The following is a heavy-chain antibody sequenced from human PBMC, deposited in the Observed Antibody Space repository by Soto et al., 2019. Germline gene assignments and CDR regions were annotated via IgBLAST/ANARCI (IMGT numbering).Heavy chain of an antibody. CDR3: SHKPGDYYYNGMDV. Sequence: SGPTLVNPTRTRTLTCTFSGFSLRTSGGGVGWIRQPPGKALEWLALIYWNDDKRYSPSLKSRLTITKDTSKNQVVLTMTNMDPVDTATYYCSHKPGDYYYNGMDVWGQGIKVTVSS. CDR1: GFSLRTSGGG. D-gene: IGHD2-8*02. V-gene: IGHV2-5*01. CDR2: IYWNDDK. J-gene: IGHJ6*02.